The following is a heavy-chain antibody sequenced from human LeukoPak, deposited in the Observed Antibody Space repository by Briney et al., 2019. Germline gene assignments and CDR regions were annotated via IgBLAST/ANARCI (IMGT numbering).Heavy chain of an antibody. V-gene: IGHV4-38-2*02. CDR3: ARAAYSGSSKGAFDI. Sequence: PSETLSLTCTVSGYSISSGYYWGWIRQPPGKGLEWIGSIYHSGSTYYNPSLKSRVTISVDTSKNQFSLKLSSVTAADTAVYYCARAAYSGSSKGAFDIWGQGTMVTVSS. J-gene: IGHJ3*02. CDR2: IYHSGST. CDR1: GYSISSGYY. D-gene: IGHD1-26*01.